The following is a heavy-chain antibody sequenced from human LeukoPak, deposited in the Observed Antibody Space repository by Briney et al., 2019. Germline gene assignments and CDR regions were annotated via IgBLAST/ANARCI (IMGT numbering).Heavy chain of an antibody. V-gene: IGHV4-59*01. Sequence: PSETLSLTCTVSGGSISSYYWSWIRQPPGKGLEWIGYIYYSGSTNYNPSLKSRVTISVDTSKNQFSLKLSSVTAADTAVYYCARRDYDILTGYYTGIDYWGQGTLVTVSS. CDR1: GGSISSYY. D-gene: IGHD3-9*01. CDR2: IYYSGST. CDR3: ARRDYDILTGYYTGIDY. J-gene: IGHJ4*02.